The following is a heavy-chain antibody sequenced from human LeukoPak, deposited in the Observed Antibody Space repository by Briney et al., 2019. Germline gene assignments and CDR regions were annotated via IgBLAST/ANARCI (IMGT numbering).Heavy chain of an antibody. J-gene: IGHJ4*02. CDR3: TKDLNHDSSG. CDR1: GFRFSDYW. D-gene: IGHD3-22*01. V-gene: IGHV3-7*01. Sequence: GGSLRLSCAASGFRFSDYWMTLVRQAPGKGLECVANINTVGNEKYYPDSVKGRFTISRDNAKNSLYLQMNNMRVEDTAIYYCTKDLNHDSSGWGQGTLVTVSS. CDR2: INTVGNEK.